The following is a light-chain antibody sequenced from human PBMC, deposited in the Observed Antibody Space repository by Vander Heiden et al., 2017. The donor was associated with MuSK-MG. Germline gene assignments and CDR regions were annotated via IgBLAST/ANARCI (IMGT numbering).Light chain of an antibody. CDR1: QSIRGF. V-gene: IGKV1-39*01. J-gene: IGKJ2*01. CDR3: QQSFSTPYT. CDR2: ATS. Sequence: DIPMTQSPSSVSVSVGDRVTITCRASQSIRGFVNWYQQRPGKAPNLLIHATSLRQSGVPPRFSGSGSGTDYTLTISSLQPEDFATYYCQQSFSTPYTFGQGTRLEIK.